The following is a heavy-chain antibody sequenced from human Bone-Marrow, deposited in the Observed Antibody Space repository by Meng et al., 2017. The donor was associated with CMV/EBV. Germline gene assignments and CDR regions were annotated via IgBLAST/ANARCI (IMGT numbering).Heavy chain of an antibody. CDR2: IKQDGSEK. V-gene: IGHV3-7*01. CDR1: GCTFSIYW. D-gene: IGHD3-3*01. J-gene: IGHJ6*02. Sequence: GESQKISCAASGCTFSIYWMSWVRQAPGKGLEWVDNIKQDGSEKYYVDSVKGRFTISRDNAKNSLYLQMNSLRAEDTAVYYCARELGSYDLWSGYYNYYGMDVWGQGTTVTVSS. CDR3: ARELGSYDLWSGYYNYYGMDV.